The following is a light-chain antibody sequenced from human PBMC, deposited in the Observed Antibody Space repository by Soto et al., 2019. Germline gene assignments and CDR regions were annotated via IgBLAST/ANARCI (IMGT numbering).Light chain of an antibody. J-gene: IGKJ4*01. V-gene: IGKV3-15*01. CDR1: QSVGNN. Sequence: EIVLTQSPATLSVSPGERATLSCRASQSVGNNFAWYQQKPGQAPWLLIFVPSTRATGVPARFSGSWSGTEFTLTISSLQSEDFAVYYCQQYGDWPLTFGGGAKVEIE. CDR2: VPS. CDR3: QQYGDWPLT.